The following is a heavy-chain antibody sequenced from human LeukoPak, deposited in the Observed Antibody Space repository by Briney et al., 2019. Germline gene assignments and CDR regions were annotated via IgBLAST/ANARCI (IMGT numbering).Heavy chain of an antibody. CDR1: GFTFSSYA. Sequence: GGSLRLSCAASGFTFSSYAMSWVRQAPGKGLEWASSISSSSSYIYYADSVKGRFTISRDNAKNSLYLQMNSLRAEDTAVYYCAREGWSGLQFDYWGQGTLVTVSS. D-gene: IGHD3-10*02. J-gene: IGHJ4*02. V-gene: IGHV3-21*01. CDR2: ISSSSSYI. CDR3: AREGWSGLQFDY.